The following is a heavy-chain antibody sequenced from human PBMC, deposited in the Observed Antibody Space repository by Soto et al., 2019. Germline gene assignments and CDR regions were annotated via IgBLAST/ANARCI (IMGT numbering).Heavy chain of an antibody. J-gene: IGHJ4*02. CDR1: GFTFSSYG. D-gene: IGHD4-17*01. Sequence: QVQLVESGGGVVQPGRSLRLSCAASGFTFSSYGMHWVRQAPGKGLEWVAVIWYDGSNKYYADSVKGRFTISRDNSKNRLYLQMNSLKAEATAVYDCARGKHDYGDYDGGEDYWGQGTLVTVSS. CDR3: ARGKHDYGDYDGGEDY. CDR2: IWYDGSNK. V-gene: IGHV3-33*01.